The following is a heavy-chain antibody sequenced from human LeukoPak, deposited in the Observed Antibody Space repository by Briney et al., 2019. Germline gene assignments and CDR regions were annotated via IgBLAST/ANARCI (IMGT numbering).Heavy chain of an antibody. CDR3: ARDSYYDSGSYNWFDP. D-gene: IGHD3-10*01. V-gene: IGHV3-74*01. CDR2: INTDGTTT. CDR1: GFTFSSHW. J-gene: IGHJ5*02. Sequence: GSLRLSCAASGFTFSSHWMHWVRQAPGKGLVWVSRINTDGTTTTYADSVKGRFTISRDNAKNTLYLQMSSLRGDDTAVYYCARDSYYDSGSYNWFDPWGQGTLVTVSS.